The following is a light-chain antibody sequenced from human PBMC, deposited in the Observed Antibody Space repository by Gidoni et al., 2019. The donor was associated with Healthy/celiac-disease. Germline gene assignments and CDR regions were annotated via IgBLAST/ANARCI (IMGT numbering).Light chain of an antibody. V-gene: IGKV3-20*01. J-gene: IGKJ2*01. CDR1: PSVSSSY. CDR2: GAS. CDR3: QQYGSSPGT. Sequence: EIVLTQSPGTLSLSPGERATTSCRASPSVSSSYLAWYQQKPGQAPRLLIYGASSRATGIPDRFSGSGSGTDFTLTISRLEPEDFAVYYCQQYGSSPGTFGQGTKLEIK.